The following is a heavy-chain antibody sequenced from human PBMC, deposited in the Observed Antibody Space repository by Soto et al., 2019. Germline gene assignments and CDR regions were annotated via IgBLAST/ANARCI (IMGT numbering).Heavy chain of an antibody. CDR1: GGTSSSNA. CDR3: AREYCSSTSCYVSGMDV. Sequence: SVKVSCKASGGTSSSNAISWVRQAPGQGLEWMGGITLIFGTANYAQKFQGRVTITADESTTTAYMELSSLRSEDTAVYYCAREYCSSTSCYVSGMDVWGQGTTVTVSS. V-gene: IGHV1-69*13. CDR2: ITLIFGTA. J-gene: IGHJ6*02. D-gene: IGHD2-2*01.